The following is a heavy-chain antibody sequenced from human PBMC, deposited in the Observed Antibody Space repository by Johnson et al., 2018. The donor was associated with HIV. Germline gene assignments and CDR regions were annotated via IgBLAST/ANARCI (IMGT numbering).Heavy chain of an antibody. CDR2: ISYDGSNK. D-gene: IGHD3-16*01. CDR1: GFTFSSYG. V-gene: IGHV3-30*03. J-gene: IGHJ3*02. CDR3: ARGFVHNHYEDDAFDI. Sequence: VQLVESGGGVVQPGRSLRLSCAASGFTFSSYGMHWVRQAPGKGLEWVAVISYDGSNKYYADSVKGRFTISRDNSKNTLYLQMNSLRTEDTAGYYCARGFVHNHYEDDAFDIWGQGTMVTVSS.